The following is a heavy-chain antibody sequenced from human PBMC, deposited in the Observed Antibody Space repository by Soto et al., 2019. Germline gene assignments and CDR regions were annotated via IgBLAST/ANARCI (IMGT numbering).Heavy chain of an antibody. V-gene: IGHV3-48*01. CDR2: ISASSSSI. CDR3: ARDPYSGDDIDLDY. D-gene: IGHD5-12*01. J-gene: IGHJ4*02. CDR1: GFTFSRYN. Sequence: EVQLVESGGDLVQPGGSLRLSCEASGFTFSRYNMNWVRQAPGKGLDWVSYISASSSSIYYADSVKGRFTISRDNAKNSLYLQINSLRAEDTGVYYCARDPYSGDDIDLDYWGQGIRVTVSS.